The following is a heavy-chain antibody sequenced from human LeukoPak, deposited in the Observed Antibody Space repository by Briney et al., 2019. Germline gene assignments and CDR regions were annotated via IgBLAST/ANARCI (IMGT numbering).Heavy chain of an antibody. CDR3: GRSPSTYYYDSSGYNSWFDP. CDR2: FDPEDGET. Sequence: ASVKVSCKVSGYTLTELSMHWVRQAPGKGLEWMGGFDPEDGETIYAQKFQGRVTMTEDTSTDTAYMELSSLRSEDTAVYYCGRSPSTYYYDSSGYNSWFDPWGQGTLVTVSS. V-gene: IGHV1-24*01. D-gene: IGHD3-22*01. J-gene: IGHJ5*02. CDR1: GYTLTELS.